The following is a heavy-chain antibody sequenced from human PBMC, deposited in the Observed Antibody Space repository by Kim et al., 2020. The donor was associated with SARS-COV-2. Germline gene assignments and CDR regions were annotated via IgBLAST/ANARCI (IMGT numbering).Heavy chain of an antibody. CDR2: T. V-gene: IGHV1-18*01. CDR3: LVRSGGYGEGH. D-gene: IGHD5-12*01. J-gene: IGHJ4*02. Sequence: TNYAQKLQGRVTMTTDTSTSTAYMELRSLRSDDTAVYYCLVRSGGYGEGHWGQGTLVTVSS.